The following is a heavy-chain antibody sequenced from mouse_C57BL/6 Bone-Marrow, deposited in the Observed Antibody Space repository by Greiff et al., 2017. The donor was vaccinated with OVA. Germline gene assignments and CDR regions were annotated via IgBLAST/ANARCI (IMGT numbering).Heavy chain of an antibody. CDR3: TPIYYDYNFDY. D-gene: IGHD2-4*01. Sequence: DVQLQESGAELVRPGASVKLSCTASGFNIKDDYMHWVKQRPEQGLEWIGWIDPENGDTEYASKFQGKATITADTSSNTAYLQLSSLTSEDTAVYYCTPIYYDYNFDYWGQGTTLTVSS. CDR2: IDPENGDT. V-gene: IGHV14-4*01. CDR1: GFNIKDDY. J-gene: IGHJ2*01.